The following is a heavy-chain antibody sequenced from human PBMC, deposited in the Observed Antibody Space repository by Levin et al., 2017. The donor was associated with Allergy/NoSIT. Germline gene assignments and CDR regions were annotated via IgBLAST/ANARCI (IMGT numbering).Heavy chain of an antibody. Sequence: GESLKISCAASGFTVSSNYMSWVRQAPGKGLEWVSVIYSGGSTYYADSVKGRFTISRDNSKNTLYLQMNSLRAEDTAVYYCARHSSSWYRWGQGTLVTVSS. D-gene: IGHD6-13*01. CDR1: GFTVSSNY. CDR3: ARHSSSWYR. CDR2: IYSGGST. J-gene: IGHJ4*02. V-gene: IGHV3-53*01.